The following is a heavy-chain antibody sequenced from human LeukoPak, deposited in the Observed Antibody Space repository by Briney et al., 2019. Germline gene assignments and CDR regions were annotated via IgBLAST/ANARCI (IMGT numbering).Heavy chain of an antibody. CDR3: ARTPWDYSNYWFDP. Sequence: SETLSLTCTGSGGSISSYYWSWIRQPAGKGLEWIGRIYTSGSTNYNPSLKSRVTMSVDTSKNQFSLKLSSVTAADTAVYYCARTPWDYSNYWFDPWGQGTLVIVSS. V-gene: IGHV4-4*07. CDR2: IYTSGST. CDR1: GGSISSYY. J-gene: IGHJ5*02. D-gene: IGHD4-11*01.